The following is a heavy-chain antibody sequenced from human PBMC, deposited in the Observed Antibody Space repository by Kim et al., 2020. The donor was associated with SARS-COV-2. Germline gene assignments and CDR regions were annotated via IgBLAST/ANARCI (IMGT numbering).Heavy chain of an antibody. Sequence: NPSLKSRVTISVDRSKNQFSLKLSSVTAADTAVYYCARYYYGSGSYFDYWGQGTLVTVSS. J-gene: IGHJ4*02. CDR3: ARYYYGSGSYFDY. V-gene: IGHV4-30-2*01. D-gene: IGHD3-10*01.